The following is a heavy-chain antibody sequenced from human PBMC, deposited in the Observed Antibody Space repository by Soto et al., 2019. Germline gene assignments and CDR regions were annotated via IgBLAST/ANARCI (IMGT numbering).Heavy chain of an antibody. CDR1: GDSVSINSSA. Sequence: SQNLSLTYAISGDSVSINSSARTWIRQSPSSGLEWLGRTYYRSKWYNDYSVSVKSRITINPDTSKNQFSLQLNSVTPEDTAVYYCASHRLDAFDIWGQGTMVTVSS. CDR2: TYYRSKWYN. J-gene: IGHJ3*02. CDR3: ASHRLDAFDI. V-gene: IGHV6-1*01.